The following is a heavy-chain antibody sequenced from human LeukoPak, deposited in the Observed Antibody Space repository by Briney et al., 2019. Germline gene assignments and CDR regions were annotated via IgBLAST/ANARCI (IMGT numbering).Heavy chain of an antibody. CDR1: GFTFSSYA. Sequence: GGSLRLSCAASGFTFSSYAMHWVRQAPGKGLEWVASIKADESETYYVDSVKGRFTISRDNAKNSLYLQMNSLRAEDTAVYSCARLGDSSTACYRAVDYWGQGTLVTVSS. J-gene: IGHJ4*02. V-gene: IGHV3-7*01. CDR3: ARLGDSSTACYRAVDY. CDR2: IKADESET. D-gene: IGHD2-2*01.